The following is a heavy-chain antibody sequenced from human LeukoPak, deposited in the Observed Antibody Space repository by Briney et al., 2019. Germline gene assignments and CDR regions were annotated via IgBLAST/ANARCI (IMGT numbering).Heavy chain of an antibody. Sequence: SETLSLTCAISGGSINSSNWWSWVRQPPGKGLEWIGEIYYSGSTNYNPSLKSRVTISVDKSKNQFSLKLSSVTAADTAVYYCARDRGYCDGGSCYLFDSWGQGTLVTVSS. CDR2: IYYSGST. CDR1: GGSINSSNW. J-gene: IGHJ4*02. D-gene: IGHD2-15*01. V-gene: IGHV4-4*02. CDR3: ARDRGYCDGGSCYLFDS.